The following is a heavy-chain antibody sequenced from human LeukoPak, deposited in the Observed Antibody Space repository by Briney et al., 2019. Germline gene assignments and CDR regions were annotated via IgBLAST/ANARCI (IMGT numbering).Heavy chain of an antibody. V-gene: IGHV1-8*03. CDR2: MNPNSGNT. CDR3: ARDLGDNDY. CDR1: GYTFTSYD. J-gene: IGHJ4*02. D-gene: IGHD1-14*01. Sequence: ASVKVSCKASGYTFTSYDINWVRQATGQGLEWMGWMNPNSGNTGYAQKFQGRVTITADKSTSTAYMELSSLRSEDTAVYYCARDLGDNDYWGQGTLVTVSS.